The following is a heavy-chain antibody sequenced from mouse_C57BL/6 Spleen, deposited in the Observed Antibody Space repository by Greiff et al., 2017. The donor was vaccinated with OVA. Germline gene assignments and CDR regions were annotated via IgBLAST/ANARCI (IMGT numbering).Heavy chain of an antibody. CDR3: AREADGYYYFDY. CDR1: GYTFTSYW. CDR2: IYPSDSET. V-gene: IGHV1-61*01. D-gene: IGHD2-3*01. Sequence: VQLQQPGAELVRPGSSVKLSCKASGYTFTSYWMDWVKQRPGQGLEWIGNIYPSDSETHYNQKFKDKATLTVDKSSTTAYMQLSILTSEDSAVYYCAREADGYYYFDYWGQGTTLTVSS. J-gene: IGHJ2*01.